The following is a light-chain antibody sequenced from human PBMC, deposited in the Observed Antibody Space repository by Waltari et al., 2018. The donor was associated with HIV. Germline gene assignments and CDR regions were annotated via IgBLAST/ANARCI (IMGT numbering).Light chain of an antibody. Sequence: QSALTQPASVSGSPGQSITISCTGSTNDVGDYNYVSWYQQHPGIAPKLLIYDVSNRPSVVSTRFSGAKSGNTASLTISGLQAEDEADYYCCSYRDINTPVFGGGTKLTVL. CDR1: TNDVGDYNY. CDR2: DVS. J-gene: IGLJ3*02. CDR3: CSYRDINTPV. V-gene: IGLV2-14*03.